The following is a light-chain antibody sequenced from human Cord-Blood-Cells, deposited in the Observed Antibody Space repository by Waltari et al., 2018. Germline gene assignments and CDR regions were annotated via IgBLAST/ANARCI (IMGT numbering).Light chain of an antibody. CDR3: MQDTHWPPT. CDR1: QSLVYSDGNTY. CDR2: KVS. J-gene: IGKJ1*01. V-gene: IGKV2-30*01. Sequence: DVVMTQSPLSLPVTLGQPASISCRSSQSLVYSDGNTYLNWFQQRPGQSPRRLIYKVSNRDAGVPDRFSGSGAGTDFTLKISRVEAEDVVVYYCMQDTHWPPTFGQGTKVEIK.